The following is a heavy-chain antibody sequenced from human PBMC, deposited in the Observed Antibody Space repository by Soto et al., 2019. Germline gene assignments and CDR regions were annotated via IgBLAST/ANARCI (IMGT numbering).Heavy chain of an antibody. J-gene: IGHJ4*02. Sequence: XGCLRLSFAASGFTLSNHSMQWVRQAPGKGLEWVAVVSHDGGTKYYADSAKGRFTISRDNSRNTLYLQMDSLRAEDTAVYYCAKETRQRGSSYEAYFDDWGQGALVTVSS. CDR3: AKETRQRGSSYEAYFDD. CDR1: GFTLSNHS. V-gene: IGHV3-30*18. D-gene: IGHD5-18*01. CDR2: VSHDGGTK.